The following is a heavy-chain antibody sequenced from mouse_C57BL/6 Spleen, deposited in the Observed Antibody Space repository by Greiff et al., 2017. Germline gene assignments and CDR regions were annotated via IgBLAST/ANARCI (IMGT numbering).Heavy chain of an antibody. D-gene: IGHD1-1*01. CDR2: ISDGGSYT. J-gene: IGHJ4*01. CDR1: GFTFSSYA. V-gene: IGHV5-4*01. Sequence: EVKLVESGGGLVKPGGSLKLSCAASGFTFSSYAMSWVRQTPEKRLEWVATISDGGSYTYYPDNVKGRFTISRDNAKNNLYLQMSHLKSEDTAMYYCARDEGIYYYGSSYVGDYGGQGTSVTVSS. CDR3: ARDEGIYYYGSSYVGDY.